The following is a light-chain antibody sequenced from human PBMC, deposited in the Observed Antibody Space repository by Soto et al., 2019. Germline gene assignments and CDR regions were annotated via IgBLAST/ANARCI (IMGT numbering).Light chain of an antibody. Sequence: IVMTQSPATLSVSPGERATLSCRASQSVSSYLAWYQQKPGQAPRLLIYGTSTRATGIPVRFSGSGSGTDFTLTISSLQPEDFAVYFCHQDFNLPWTFGQGTTGDIK. CDR1: QSVSSY. CDR2: GTS. CDR3: HQDFNLPWT. J-gene: IGKJ1*01. V-gene: IGKV3D-15*01.